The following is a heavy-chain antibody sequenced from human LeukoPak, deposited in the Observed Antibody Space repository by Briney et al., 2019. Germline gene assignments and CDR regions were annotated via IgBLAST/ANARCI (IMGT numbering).Heavy chain of an antibody. V-gene: IGHV3-64*01. CDR3: ARNLDPVGGAAIES. CDR2: ISTNGGNI. CDR1: GFSISNYT. J-gene: IGHJ5*01. D-gene: IGHD1-26*01. Sequence: PGGSLRLSCAPSGFSISNYTIHWVRQAPGKGLEYVSGISTNGGNIYYANSVKGRFDISRDNSKNTLYLQMGSLRAEDMAVYYCARNLDPVGGAAIESCGHGALLTVSS.